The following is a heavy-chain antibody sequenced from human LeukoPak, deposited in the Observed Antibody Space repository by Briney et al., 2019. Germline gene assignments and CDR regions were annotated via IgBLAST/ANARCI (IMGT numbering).Heavy chain of an antibody. CDR3: AREPRLEWLSSTGYFDY. V-gene: IGHV3-20*04. Sequence: GGSLRLSCAASGFTFDDYGMSWVRQAPGKGLEWVSGINWNGGSTGYADSVKGRFTISRDNAKNSLYLQMSSLRAEDTALYYCAREPRLEWLSSTGYFDYWGQGTLVTVSS. CDR1: GFTFDDYG. D-gene: IGHD3-3*01. CDR2: INWNGGST. J-gene: IGHJ4*02.